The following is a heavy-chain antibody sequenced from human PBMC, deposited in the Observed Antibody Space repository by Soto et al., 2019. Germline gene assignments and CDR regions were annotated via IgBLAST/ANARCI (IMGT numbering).Heavy chain of an antibody. Sequence: GGSLRLSCAASGFTFSSYAMHWVRQAPGKGLEWVAVISYDGSNKYYADSVKGRFTISRDNSKNTLYLQMNSLRAEDTAVYYCARRTYYDFWSGYRIRSPHDYWGQGTLVTVSS. CDR3: ARRTYYDFWSGYRIRSPHDY. D-gene: IGHD3-3*01. CDR1: GFTFSSYA. J-gene: IGHJ4*02. V-gene: IGHV3-30-3*01. CDR2: ISYDGSNK.